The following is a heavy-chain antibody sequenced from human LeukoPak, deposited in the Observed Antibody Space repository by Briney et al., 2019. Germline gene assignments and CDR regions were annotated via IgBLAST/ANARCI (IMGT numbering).Heavy chain of an antibody. Sequence: GASVKVSCKASGYTFTSYGISWVRQAPGQGLEWMGWISAYNGNTNYAQKLQGRVTMTTDTSTSTAYMELRSLRSDDTAVYYCARVAEAYSSDYYYYYGMDVWGQGTTVTVSS. CDR1: GYTFTSYG. V-gene: IGHV1-18*01. J-gene: IGHJ6*02. CDR3: ARVAEAYSSDYYYYYGMDV. CDR2: ISAYNGNT. D-gene: IGHD5-18*01.